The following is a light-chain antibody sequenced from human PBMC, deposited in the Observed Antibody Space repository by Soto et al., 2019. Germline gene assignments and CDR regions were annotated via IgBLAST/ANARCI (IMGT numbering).Light chain of an antibody. J-gene: IGKJ4*01. V-gene: IGKV3-15*01. CDR1: QSVSSN. CDR3: QQYNNWPLT. CDR2: GAS. Sequence: VMTQSPATLSVSPGERATLSCRASQSVSSNLAWYQQIPGQAPRLLIYGASTRATGIPARFSGSGSGTEVTLTISSLQSDDCAVYYCQQYNNWPLTFGGGTKVEIK.